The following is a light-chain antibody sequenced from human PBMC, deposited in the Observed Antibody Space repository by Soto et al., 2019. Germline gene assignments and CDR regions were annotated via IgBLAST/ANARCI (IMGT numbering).Light chain of an antibody. Sequence: DIQMTQSPSSLSASVGDRVTITCRASQSISSYLNWYQQKPGKAPKVLIYAASNLQSGVPSRFSGSGSGTDFTLTISSLQPEDFATYYCQQSYSTPITFGHGTRLEIE. CDR2: AAS. CDR1: QSISSY. J-gene: IGKJ5*01. V-gene: IGKV1-39*01. CDR3: QQSYSTPIT.